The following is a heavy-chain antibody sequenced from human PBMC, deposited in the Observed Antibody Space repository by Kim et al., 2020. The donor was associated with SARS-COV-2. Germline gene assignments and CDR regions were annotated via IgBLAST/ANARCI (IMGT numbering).Heavy chain of an antibody. Sequence: GGSLRLSCAASGFTFSSYAMHWVRQAPGKGLEWVAVISYDGSNKYYADSVKGRFTISRDNSKNTLYLQMNSLRAEDTAVYYCARERGQLRLLWFGESRFPFDYWGQGTLVTVSS. CDR1: GFTFSSYA. J-gene: IGHJ4*02. CDR3: ARERGQLRLLWFGESRFPFDY. D-gene: IGHD3-10*01. V-gene: IGHV3-30*04. CDR2: ISYDGSNK.